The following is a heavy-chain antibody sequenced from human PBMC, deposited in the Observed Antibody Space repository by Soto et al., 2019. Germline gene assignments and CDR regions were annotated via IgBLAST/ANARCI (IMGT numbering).Heavy chain of an antibody. CDR3: ARAGPGYGSGGSCPSGAFDI. V-gene: IGHV1-18*01. CDR2: ISAYNGNT. D-gene: IGHD2-15*01. CDR1: GYTFTSYG. J-gene: IGHJ3*02. Sequence: ASVKVSCKASGYTFTSYGISWVRQAPGQGLEWMGWISAYNGNTNYAQKLQGRVTMTTDTSTSTADMELRSLRSDDTAVYYCARAGPGYGSGGSCPSGAFDIWGQGTMVTVSS.